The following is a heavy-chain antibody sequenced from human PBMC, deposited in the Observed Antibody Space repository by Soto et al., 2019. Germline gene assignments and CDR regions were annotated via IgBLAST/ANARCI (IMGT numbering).Heavy chain of an antibody. CDR3: AKDPSSGYTRGYFEL. J-gene: IGHJ2*01. CDR2: ISHDGGNE. CDR1: GFSLSTYG. D-gene: IGHD3-22*01. Sequence: QVHLEESGGGVVQPGRSLRLSCAASGFSLSTYGMHWVRQAPGKGLEWVAVISHDGGNEYYADSVKGRFTISRDSSKNAVYLEMNNVGAEDTAVYYGAKDPSSGYTRGYFELWGVGTLVPVSS. V-gene: IGHV3-30*18.